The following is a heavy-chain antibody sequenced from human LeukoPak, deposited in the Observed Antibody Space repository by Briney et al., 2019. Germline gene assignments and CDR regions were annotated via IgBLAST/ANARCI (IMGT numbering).Heavy chain of an antibody. CDR3: ARGVSLVGTTVTSYYYYYMDV. D-gene: IGHD4-11*01. V-gene: IGHV4-4*07. CDR1: GDSISNYY. Sequence: SETLSLTCTVSGDSISNYYWTWIRQPAGKGLEWIGRIYTSGSTNYNPSLKSRVTISVDKSKNQFSLKLSSVTAADTAVYYCARGVSLVGTTVTSYYYYYMDVWGKGTTVTVSS. CDR2: IYTSGST. J-gene: IGHJ6*03.